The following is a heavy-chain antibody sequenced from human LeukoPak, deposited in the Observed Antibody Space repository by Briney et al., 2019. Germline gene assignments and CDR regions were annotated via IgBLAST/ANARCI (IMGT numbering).Heavy chain of an antibody. CDR1: GFTFSSYW. CDR2: IRQDGGLK. J-gene: IGHJ4*02. V-gene: IGHV3-7*01. D-gene: IGHD2-15*01. CDR3: ARSIGENYYFDY. Sequence: GRSLRLSCTASGFTFSSYWMSWVRQAPGKGLEWVANIRQDGGLKHYVDSVKGRFTISRDTAKNSLYLQMNSLRVEDTAVYYCARSIGENYYFDYWGQGTLVTVSS.